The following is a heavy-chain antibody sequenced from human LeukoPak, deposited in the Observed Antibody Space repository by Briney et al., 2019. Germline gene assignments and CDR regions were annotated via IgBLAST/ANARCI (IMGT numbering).Heavy chain of an antibody. Sequence: WASVKVSCKASGYTFTSYDINWVRQATGQGLEWMGWMNPNSGNTGYAQKFQGRVTITRNTSISTAYMELSSLRSEDTAVYYCARGLFRGSYITSGIAYYFDYWGQGTLVTVSS. J-gene: IGHJ4*02. CDR1: GYTFTSYD. CDR2: MNPNSGNT. V-gene: IGHV1-8*03. D-gene: IGHD1-26*01. CDR3: ARGLFRGSYITSGIAYYFDY.